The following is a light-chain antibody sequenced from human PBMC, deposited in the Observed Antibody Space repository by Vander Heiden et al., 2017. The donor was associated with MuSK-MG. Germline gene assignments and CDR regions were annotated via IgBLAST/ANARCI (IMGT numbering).Light chain of an antibody. J-gene: IGKJ4*01. V-gene: IGKV1-12*01. Sequence: DIQMTQSQSSVSASVGDRVTITCRASQGISIWLAWYQQKPGKAPKLLIYAASSLKSGVPSRFSGSGSGTDFTLTISSRQPEDFATYYCQQANSFPNFFGGGTKVEIK. CDR3: QQANSFPNF. CDR2: AAS. CDR1: QGISIW.